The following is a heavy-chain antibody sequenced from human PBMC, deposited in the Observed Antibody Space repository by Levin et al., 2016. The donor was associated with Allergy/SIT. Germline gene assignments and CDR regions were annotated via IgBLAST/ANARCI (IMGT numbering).Heavy chain of an antibody. CDR2: INPNSGGT. D-gene: IGHD3-16*02. J-gene: IGHJ4*02. CDR3: ARGRTQYDYVWGSYRYYFDY. Sequence: WVRQAPGQGLEWMGWINPNSGGTNYAQKFQGRVTMTRDTSISTAYMELSRLRSDDTAVYYCARGRTQYDYVWGSYRYYFDYWGQGTLVTVSS. V-gene: IGHV1-2*02.